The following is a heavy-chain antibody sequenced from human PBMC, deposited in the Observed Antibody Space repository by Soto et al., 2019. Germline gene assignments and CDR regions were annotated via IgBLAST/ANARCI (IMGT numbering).Heavy chain of an antibody. V-gene: IGHV3-21*01. Sequence: GGSLRLSCAASGFTFSSYAMSWVRQAPGRGLEWVSSISSSSSYIYYADSVKGRFTISRDNAKNSLYLQMNSLRAEDTAVYYCARDHSSWYYFDYWGQGTLVTVSS. CDR1: GFTFSSYA. CDR3: ARDHSSWYYFDY. D-gene: IGHD6-13*01. J-gene: IGHJ4*02. CDR2: ISSSSSYI.